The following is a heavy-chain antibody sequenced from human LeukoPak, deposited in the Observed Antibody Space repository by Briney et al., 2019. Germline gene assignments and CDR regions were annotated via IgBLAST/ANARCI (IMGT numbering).Heavy chain of an antibody. CDR3: ARDRGVTTNSPRYYYYYGMDV. CDR1: GGSISSGGYY. Sequence: SQTLSLTCTVSGGSISSGGYYWSWIRQHPGTGLEWLGYIYYSGSTYYNPSLKSRVTISVDTSKNQFSLKLSSVTAADTAVYYCARDRGVTTNSPRYYYYYGMDVWGQGTTVTVSS. D-gene: IGHD3-10*01. V-gene: IGHV4-31*03. J-gene: IGHJ6*02. CDR2: IYYSGST.